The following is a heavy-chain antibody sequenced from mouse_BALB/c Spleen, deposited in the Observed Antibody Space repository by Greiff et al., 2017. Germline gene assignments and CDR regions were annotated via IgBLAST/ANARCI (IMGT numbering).Heavy chain of an antibody. J-gene: IGHJ2*01. Sequence: ESGPGLVKPSQSLSLTCTVTGYSITSYYAWNWIRQFPGNKLEWMGYISYSGSTSYNPSLKSRISITRDTSKNQFFLQLNSVTTEDTATYYCAKVYGTYYFDYWGQGTTLTVSS. CDR3: AKVYGTYYFDY. D-gene: IGHD2-1*01. CDR2: ISYSGST. V-gene: IGHV3-2*02. CDR1: GYSITSYYA.